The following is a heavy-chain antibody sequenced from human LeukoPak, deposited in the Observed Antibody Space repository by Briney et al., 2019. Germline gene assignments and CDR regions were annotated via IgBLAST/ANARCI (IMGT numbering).Heavy chain of an antibody. CDR2: INSDGSST. V-gene: IGHV3-74*01. D-gene: IGHD6-13*01. Sequence: GGSLRLSCAASGFTFSTYWMHWVRQASGKGLVWVSRINSDGSSTYYADSVKGRFTISRDNAKNTLYLQMNSLRAEDTAVYYCARALTGYSSSWQFSWFDPWGQGTLVTVSS. CDR1: GFTFSTYW. J-gene: IGHJ5*02. CDR3: ARALTGYSSSWQFSWFDP.